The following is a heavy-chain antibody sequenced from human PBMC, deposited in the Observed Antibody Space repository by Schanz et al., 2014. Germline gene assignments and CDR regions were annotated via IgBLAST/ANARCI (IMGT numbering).Heavy chain of an antibody. V-gene: IGHV3-30-3*01. CDR2: ITTAGTKM. CDR1: GFVFGDYY. D-gene: IGHD6-19*01. Sequence: QVQVVQSGGGLVKPGGSLRLSCAASGFVFGDYYMTWIRQAPGKGLEWVAAITTAGTKMYYADSVRGRFTVSRDNSKNTLYLEVNSLRPEDTALYYCARDNSHWLVDYWGQGTLVTVSS. J-gene: IGHJ4*02. CDR3: ARDNSHWLVDY.